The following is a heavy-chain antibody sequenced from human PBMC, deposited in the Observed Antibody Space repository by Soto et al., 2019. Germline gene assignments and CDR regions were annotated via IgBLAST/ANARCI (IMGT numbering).Heavy chain of an antibody. D-gene: IGHD3-22*01. J-gene: IGHJ4*02. V-gene: IGHV3-64*02. CDR3: ARVFYDSGGYYYDY. CDR2: ISSNGCST. CDR1: GFTFSSYA. Sequence: GGSLRLSCAASGFTFSSYAMHWVRQAPGKGLEYVSAISSNGCSTYYADSVKGRFTISRDNSKNTLYLQMGSLRAEDVAVYYCARVFYDSGGYYYDYWGQGTLVTVSS.